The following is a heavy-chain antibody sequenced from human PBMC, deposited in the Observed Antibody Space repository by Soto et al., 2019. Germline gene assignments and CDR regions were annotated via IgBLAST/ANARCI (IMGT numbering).Heavy chain of an antibody. Sequence: EVQLLESGGGLVQPGGSLRLSCAASGFTFSSYAMSWVRQAPGKGLEWVSSIIGSGGSTYSADSVNVRFTISRDKSENTLYLQMNRLSAEDKAVYYCDKETGTFVSWGQGTLVTVSS. J-gene: IGHJ4*02. CDR1: GFTFSSYA. CDR3: DKETGTFVS. V-gene: IGHV3-23*01. CDR2: IIGSGGST.